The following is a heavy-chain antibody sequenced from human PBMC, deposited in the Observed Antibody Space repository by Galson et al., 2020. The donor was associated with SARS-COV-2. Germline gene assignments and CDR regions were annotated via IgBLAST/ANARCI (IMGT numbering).Heavy chain of an antibody. V-gene: IGHV1-46*01. D-gene: IGHD2-21*02. CDR2: INPSGGST. J-gene: IGHJ6*02. CDR3: ARDLAYCGGDCPFLRSFGVDYYYYYGMDV. Sequence: ASVKVSCKASGYTFTSNYMHWVRQAPGQGLEWMGIINPSGGSTSYAQKFQGRVTMTRHTSTSTVYMELSSLRSADTAVYYCARDLAYCGGDCPFLRSFGVDYYYYYGMDVWGQGTTVTVSS. CDR1: GYTFTSNY.